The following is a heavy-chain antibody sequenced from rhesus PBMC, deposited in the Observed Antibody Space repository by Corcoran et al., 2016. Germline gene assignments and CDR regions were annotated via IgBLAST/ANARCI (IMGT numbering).Heavy chain of an antibody. CDR1: GASLSGYW. CDR2: IGGSSGST. V-gene: IGHV4-165*01. D-gene: IGHD1-26*01. J-gene: IGHJ4*01. CDR3: AIMPNWNYEGNDY. Sequence: QVQLQESGPGLVKPSETLSLTCAVSGASLSGYWWGGIRKPPGKGLAGIGYIGGSSGSTYYNPSLKSRVTISTDTSKNQFSLKLSSVTAADTAVYYCAIMPNWNYEGNDYWGQGVLVTVSS.